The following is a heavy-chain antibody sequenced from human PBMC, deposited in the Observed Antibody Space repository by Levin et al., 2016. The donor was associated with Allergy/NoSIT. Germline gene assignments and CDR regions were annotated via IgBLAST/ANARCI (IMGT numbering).Heavy chain of an antibody. CDR3: AAYRWSVYGIGEY. D-gene: IGHD3-10*01. CDR2: ISDSSDYI. J-gene: IGHJ4*02. CDR1: GFTFSSCT. V-gene: IGHV3-21*01. Sequence: GESLKISCAASGFTFSSCTMNWVRQAPGKGLEWVSSISDSSDYIYYADSVKGRFTISRDNAKNSLYLQMNSLRGEDTAVYYCAAYRWSVYGIGEYWGQGALVTVSS.